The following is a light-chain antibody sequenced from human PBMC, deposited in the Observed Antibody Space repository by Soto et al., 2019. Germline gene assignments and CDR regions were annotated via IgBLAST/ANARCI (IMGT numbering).Light chain of an antibody. CDR1: QSVSSNY. J-gene: IGKJ1*01. V-gene: IGKV3-20*01. CDR2: GTS. CDR3: QQYGRT. Sequence: EIVLTQSPGTLSLSPGERATLSCRASQSVSSNYLAWYRQKPGQAPRLLIYGTSSRATGIPDRFSGSGSGTDFTLTISRPEPEDFAVYYCQQYGRTFGQGTKVEI.